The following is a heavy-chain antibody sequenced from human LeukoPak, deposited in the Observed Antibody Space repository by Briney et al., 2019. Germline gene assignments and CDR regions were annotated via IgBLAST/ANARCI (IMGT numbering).Heavy chain of an antibody. D-gene: IGHD6-19*01. J-gene: IGHJ4*02. CDR3: ASPYNNVWHFDY. CDR2: ISSSGNHI. CDR1: GFTFSSDE. Sequence: GGSLRLSCAAAGFTFSSDEMKWVRQAPGRGLGWVAYISSSGNHIYYAHSVKGRFTISRDNAKNSLYLQMNSLRAGDTAVYYCASPYNNVWHFDYWGQGTLVTVSS. V-gene: IGHV3-48*03.